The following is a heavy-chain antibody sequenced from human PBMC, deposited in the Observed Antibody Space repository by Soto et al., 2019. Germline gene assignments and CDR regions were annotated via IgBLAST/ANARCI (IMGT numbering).Heavy chain of an antibody. CDR3: ARMRFGEGPYWFDP. J-gene: IGHJ5*02. Sequence: QVQLQESGPGLVKPSETLSLTCTVSGGFVSSASYFWSWIRQPPGKEMEFIAYVYYTGTTKYSPSLKSRASISLDTSKKQFSLNLNLMTHSDTALYYCARMRFGEGPYWFDPWGQGILVTVS. D-gene: IGHD3-3*01. CDR2: VYYTGTT. CDR1: GGFVSSASYF. V-gene: IGHV4-61*01.